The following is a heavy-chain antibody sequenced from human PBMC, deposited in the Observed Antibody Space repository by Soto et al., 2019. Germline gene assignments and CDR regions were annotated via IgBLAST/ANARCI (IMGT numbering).Heavy chain of an antibody. CDR2: ISSSSSYI. Sequence: GGSLRLSCAASGFTFSSYSMNWVRQAPGKGLEWVSSISSSSSYIYYADSVKGRFTISRDNAKNSLYLQMNSLRAEDTAVYYCARDSGSSQDAFDIWGQGTMVTVSS. CDR1: GFTFSSYS. V-gene: IGHV3-21*01. J-gene: IGHJ3*02. D-gene: IGHD6-13*01. CDR3: ARDSGSSQDAFDI.